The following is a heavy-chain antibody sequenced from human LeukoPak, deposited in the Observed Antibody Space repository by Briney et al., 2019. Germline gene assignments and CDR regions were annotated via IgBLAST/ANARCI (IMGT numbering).Heavy chain of an antibody. Sequence: SETLSLTCTVSGGSISSYYWSWIRQPPGKGLEWIGYIYYSGSTNYNPSLKSRVTFSVDTSKNQFSLKLISVTAADTAVYYCARVKGVVTAILDYWGQGTLVTVSS. D-gene: IGHD2-21*02. V-gene: IGHV4-59*01. J-gene: IGHJ4*02. CDR2: IYYSGST. CDR3: ARVKGVVTAILDY. CDR1: GGSISSYY.